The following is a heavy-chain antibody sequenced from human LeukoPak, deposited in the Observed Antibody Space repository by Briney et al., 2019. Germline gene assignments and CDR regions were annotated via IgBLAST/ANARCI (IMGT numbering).Heavy chain of an antibody. CDR1: GFIFSNYY. Sequence: GGSLRLSCAASGFIFSNYYLNWVRQAPGKGLEWVSCIHGSASYNYYADSVKGRFTIPRDSAKNSLYLEMSSLRVEDTAVYYCVRAFGGYDSQRFYYNMDVWGKGTTVTVSS. CDR2: IHGSASYN. CDR3: VRAFGGYDSQRFYYNMDV. D-gene: IGHD5-12*01. V-gene: IGHV3-21*06. J-gene: IGHJ6*03.